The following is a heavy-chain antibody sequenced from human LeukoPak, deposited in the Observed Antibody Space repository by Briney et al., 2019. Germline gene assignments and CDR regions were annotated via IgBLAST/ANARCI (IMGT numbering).Heavy chain of an antibody. CDR2: IYSGGST. CDR1: GFTFSSYA. CDR3: ARAEGYCSSTNCYTFGGFDY. D-gene: IGHD2-2*02. J-gene: IGHJ4*02. Sequence: GGSLRLSCAASGFTFSSYAMSWVRQAPGKGLEWVSVIYSGGSTYYADSVKGRFTISRDNSKNTLYLQMNSLRAEDTAVYYCARAEGYCSSTNCYTFGGFDYWGQGTLVTVSS. V-gene: IGHV3-66*01.